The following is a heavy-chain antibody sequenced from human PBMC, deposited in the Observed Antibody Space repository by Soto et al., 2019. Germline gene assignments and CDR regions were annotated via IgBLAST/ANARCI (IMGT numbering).Heavy chain of an antibody. D-gene: IGHD3-16*01. V-gene: IGHV4-38-2*01. J-gene: IGHJ4*02. Sequence: TSETLSLTCGVSGYSITSGFYWGWVRQSPGKGLEWIGTISYSAETFYNPSLASRFSMAVDSSKNQFSLRLTSVTAADTALYYCTRGAGAPWVRFDSWGRGILVTVSS. CDR1: GYSITSGFY. CDR3: TRGAGAPWVRFDS. CDR2: ISYSAET.